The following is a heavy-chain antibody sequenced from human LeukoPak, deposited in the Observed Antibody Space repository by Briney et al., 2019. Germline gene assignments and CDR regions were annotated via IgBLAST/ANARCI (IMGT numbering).Heavy chain of an antibody. CDR1: GFTVSSNY. V-gene: IGHV3-53*01. J-gene: IGHJ4*02. CDR2: IYSGGST. D-gene: IGHD2-2*01. Sequence: GGSLRLSCAASGFTVSSNYMSWVRQAPGKGLEWVSVIYSGGSTYYADSVKGRFTISRDNSKNTLYLQMNSLRAEDTAVYYCARVIGYCSSTSCRSHFLDYWGQGTLVTVSS. CDR3: ARVIGYCSSTSCRSHFLDY.